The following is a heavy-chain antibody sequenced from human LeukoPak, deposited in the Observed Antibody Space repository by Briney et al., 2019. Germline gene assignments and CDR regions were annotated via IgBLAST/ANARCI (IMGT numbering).Heavy chain of an antibody. CDR2: IGSSGSGTTI. CDR1: GFTFSDYY. V-gene: IGHV3-11*01. J-gene: IGHJ1*01. D-gene: IGHD3-10*01. Sequence: KPGGSLRLSCAASGFTFSDYYMSWIRQAPGKGLEWVSHIGSSGSGTTIYYADSVKGRLTISRDNAKNSLYLQLNSLRAEDTAVYYCARTRQSGSGYFQHWGQGTLVTVSS. CDR3: ARTRQSGSGYFQH.